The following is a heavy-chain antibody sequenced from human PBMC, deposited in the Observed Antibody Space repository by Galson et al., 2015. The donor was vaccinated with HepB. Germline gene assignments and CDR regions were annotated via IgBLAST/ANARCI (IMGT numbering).Heavy chain of an antibody. CDR3: ARGISMVKGVINPRVYFDY. CDR1: GYTFTNYY. J-gene: IGHJ4*02. Sequence: SVKVSCKASGYTFTNYYMHWVRQAPGQGLEWMGWISVYNGDTNYAQKFQGRVTMTTDTSTSTAYMELKSLTSDDTAVYYCARGISMVKGVINPRVYFDYWGQGSLVTVSS. D-gene: IGHD3-10*01. CDR2: ISVYNGDT. V-gene: IGHV1-18*04.